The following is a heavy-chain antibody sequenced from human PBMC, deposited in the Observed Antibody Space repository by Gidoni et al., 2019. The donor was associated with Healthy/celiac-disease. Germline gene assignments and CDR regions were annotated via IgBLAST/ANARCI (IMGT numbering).Heavy chain of an antibody. CDR2: IRSKAYGGTT. D-gene: IGHD5-18*01. Sequence: EVQLVESGGGLVQPGRSRRLSCTASGFTFGDYAMSWVRQAPGKGLEWVGFIRSKAYGGTTEYAASVKGRFTISRDDSKSIAYLQMNSLKTEDTAVYYCTREVGWIQLRFDYWGQGTLVTVSS. V-gene: IGHV3-49*04. J-gene: IGHJ4*02. CDR3: TREVGWIQLRFDY. CDR1: GFTFGDYA.